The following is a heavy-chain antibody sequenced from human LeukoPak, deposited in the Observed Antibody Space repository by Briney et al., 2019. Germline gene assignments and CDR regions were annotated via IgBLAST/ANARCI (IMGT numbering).Heavy chain of an antibody. CDR3: ARGVASRDHVTRGPGNCFDY. CDR2: INPSGGST. CDR1: GYTFTSYY. V-gene: IGHV1-46*01. J-gene: IGHJ4*02. D-gene: IGHD1-7*01. Sequence: GASVKVSCKASGYTFTSYYMHWVRQAPGQGLEWMGIINPSGGSTSYAQKFQGGVTMTRDTSTSTVYMELSSLRSEDTAVYYCARGVASRDHVTRGPGNCFDYWGQGTLVTVSS.